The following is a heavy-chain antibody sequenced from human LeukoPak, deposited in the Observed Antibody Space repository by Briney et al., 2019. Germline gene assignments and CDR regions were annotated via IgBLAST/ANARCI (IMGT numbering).Heavy chain of an antibody. J-gene: IGHJ4*02. CDR1: GYTFTGYY. V-gene: IGHV1-2*02. CDR2: INPNSGGT. CDR3: ARVQKRTMVRAQFDY. D-gene: IGHD3-10*01. Sequence: GASVKVSCKASGYTFTGYYMHWVRQAPGQGLEWMGWINPNSGGTNYAQKFQGRVTMTRDTSISTAYMELSRLRSDDTAVYYCARVQKRTMVRAQFDYWGQGTLVTVSS.